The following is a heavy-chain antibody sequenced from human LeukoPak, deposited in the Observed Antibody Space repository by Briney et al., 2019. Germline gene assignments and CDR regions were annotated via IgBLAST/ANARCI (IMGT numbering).Heavy chain of an antibody. CDR1: GGSISSSSYY. CDR2: IYYSGST. V-gene: IGHV4-39*01. D-gene: IGHD2-8*01. Sequence: SETLSLTCTVSGGSISSSSYYWGWIRQPPGKGLEWIGSIYYSGSTYYNPSLKSRVTISVDTSKNQFSLKLSSVTAADTAVYYCASGRPPGAGVLLGFDYWGQGTLVTVSS. CDR3: ASGRPPGAGVLLGFDY. J-gene: IGHJ4*02.